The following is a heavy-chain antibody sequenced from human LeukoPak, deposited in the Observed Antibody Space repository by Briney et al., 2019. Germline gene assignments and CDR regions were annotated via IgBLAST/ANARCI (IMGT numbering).Heavy chain of an antibody. CDR3: ARRTSTLTIFGVVIEEYYFDY. J-gene: IGHJ4*02. V-gene: IGHV4-39*01. D-gene: IGHD3-3*01. CDR1: GGSISSSSYY. CDR2: IYYSGST. Sequence: SETLSLTCTVSGGSISSSSYYWGWIRQPPGKGLEWIGSIYYSGSTYYNPSLKSRVTISVDTSKNQFSLKLSSVTAADTAAYYCARRTSTLTIFGVVIEEYYFDYWGQGTLVTVSS.